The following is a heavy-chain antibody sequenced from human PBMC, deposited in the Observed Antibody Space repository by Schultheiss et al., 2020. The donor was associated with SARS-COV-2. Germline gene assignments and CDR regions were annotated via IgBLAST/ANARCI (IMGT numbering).Heavy chain of an antibody. CDR1: GYDFTRHW. J-gene: IGHJ4*02. D-gene: IGHD4-17*01. CDR3: ARPPDYGDYVGGY. CDR2: IYPGDSQI. V-gene: IGHV5-51*01. Sequence: GGSLRLSCKGSGYDFTRHWIGWVRQMPGKGLEWMGIIYPGDSQIRYSPSFEDQVIISADKSISTAYLQWSSLKSSDTAMYYCARPPDYGDYVGGYWGLGTLVTVSS.